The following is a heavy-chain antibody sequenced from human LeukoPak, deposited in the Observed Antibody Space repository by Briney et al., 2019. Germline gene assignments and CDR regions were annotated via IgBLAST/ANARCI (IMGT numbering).Heavy chain of an antibody. D-gene: IGHD6-13*01. J-gene: IGHJ4*02. CDR2: IFISGGT. CDR1: GDSITSGSYY. V-gene: IGHV4-61*02. Sequence: SSETLSLTCTVSGDSITSGSYYWSWIRQPAGKGLEWIGRIFISGGTNYNPSLRSRVTMSLDTSKNQFSLKLYSVTAADTAVYYCARVVAAAGTSVHYFDYWGQGTLVTVSS. CDR3: ARVVAAAGTSVHYFDY.